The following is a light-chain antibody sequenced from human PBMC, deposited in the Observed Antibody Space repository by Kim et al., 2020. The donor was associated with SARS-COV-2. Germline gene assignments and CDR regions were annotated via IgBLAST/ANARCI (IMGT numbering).Light chain of an antibody. CDR3: QQYDSYPLS. J-gene: IGKJ4*01. CDR2: AVS. Sequence: IQMTKSPSSLSASVGDTVTLSCRASHDISNSLAWFRQAPGKAPEPLIYAVSSLHSGVPLRFSGDGSGTHFTLTIGSLEPEDFATYYCQQYDSYPLSFGGGTKVDIK. CDR1: HDISNS. V-gene: IGKV1-16*01.